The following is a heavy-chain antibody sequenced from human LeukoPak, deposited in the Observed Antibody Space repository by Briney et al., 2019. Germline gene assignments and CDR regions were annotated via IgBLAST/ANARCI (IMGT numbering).Heavy chain of an antibody. D-gene: IGHD2-2*01. Sequence: GGSLRLSCAASGFTFSNFGMHWVRQAPGKGLEWVAVISYDGKNEYYTDSVKGRFTISRDNAKNSLYLQMNSLRAEDTAVYYCANHLACGSTSCPPFDYWGQGTLVTVSS. J-gene: IGHJ4*02. CDR3: ANHLACGSTSCPPFDY. CDR2: ISYDGKNE. V-gene: IGHV3-30*18. CDR1: GFTFSNFG.